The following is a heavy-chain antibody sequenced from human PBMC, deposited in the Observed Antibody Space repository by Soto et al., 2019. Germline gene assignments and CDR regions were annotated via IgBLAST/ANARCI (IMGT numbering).Heavy chain of an antibody. CDR2: ISGSGGIT. D-gene: IGHD2-15*01. J-gene: IGHJ3*02. V-gene: IGHV3-23*01. CDR3: ARESSDIVVVVAATQEFAFDI. CDR1: GFTFSSYA. Sequence: GGSLRLSCAASGFTFSSYAMSWVRQAPGKGLEWVSAISGSGGITYYADSVKGRFTISRDNSKNTLYLQMNSLRAEDTAVYYCARESSDIVVVVAATQEFAFDIWGQGTMVTVS.